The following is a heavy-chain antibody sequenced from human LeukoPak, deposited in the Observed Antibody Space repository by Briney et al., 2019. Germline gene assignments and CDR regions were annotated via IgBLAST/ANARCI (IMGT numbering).Heavy chain of an antibody. D-gene: IGHD2-8*01. CDR2: INPSGGST. Sequence: ASVKVSCKASGYNFISYYMHWVRQAPGQGLKWMGIINPSGGSTSYAQKFQDRVTITRDTSTSTVYMELSSLKSEDTAVYYCAREDVVLVDAVRYYYYGMDVWGQGTTVTVSS. J-gene: IGHJ6*02. CDR1: GYNFISYY. CDR3: AREDVVLVDAVRYYYYGMDV. V-gene: IGHV1-46*01.